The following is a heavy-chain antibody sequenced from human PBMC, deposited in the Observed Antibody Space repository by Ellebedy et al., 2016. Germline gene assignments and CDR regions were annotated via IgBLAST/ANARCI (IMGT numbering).Heavy chain of an antibody. CDR3: ARDLSGSYDYYYYYMDV. J-gene: IGHJ6*03. V-gene: IGHV1-2*02. CDR1: GYTFTSYD. D-gene: IGHD1-26*01. Sequence: ASVKVSCXASGYTFTSYDINWVRQATGQGLEWMGWINPNSGGTNYAQKFQGRVTMTRDTSISTAYMELSRLRSDDTAVYYCARDLSGSYDYYYYYMDVWGKGTTVTVSS. CDR2: INPNSGGT.